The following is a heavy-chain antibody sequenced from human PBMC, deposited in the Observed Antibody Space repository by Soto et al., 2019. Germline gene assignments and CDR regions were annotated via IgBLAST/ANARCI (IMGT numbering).Heavy chain of an antibody. J-gene: IGHJ6*02. CDR1: GFTFSSYG. Sequence: QVQLVESGGGVVQPGRSLRLSCVASGFTFSSYGMHWVRQAPGKGLEWVTLLSNDGSNEYYADSVKGRFTISRDNSKNTLYLQMNGLRAEDTAVYYCAKDLRRAFYGMDVWGQGTTVTVSS. V-gene: IGHV3-30*18. CDR2: LSNDGSNE. D-gene: IGHD3-9*01. CDR3: AKDLRRAFYGMDV.